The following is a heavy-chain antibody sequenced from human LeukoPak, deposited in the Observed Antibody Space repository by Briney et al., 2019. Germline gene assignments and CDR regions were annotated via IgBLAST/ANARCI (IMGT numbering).Heavy chain of an antibody. Sequence: PGGSLRLSCAASGFTLSSYWMHWVRQAPGKGLVWVSRINSDGSSTSYADSVKGRFTISRDNAKNTLYLQMNSLRAEDTAVYYCARVRIVGAMAWSHYFDYWGQGTLVTVSS. CDR3: ARVRIVGAMAWSHYFDY. CDR2: INSDGSST. V-gene: IGHV3-74*01. CDR1: GFTLSSYW. J-gene: IGHJ4*02. D-gene: IGHD1-26*01.